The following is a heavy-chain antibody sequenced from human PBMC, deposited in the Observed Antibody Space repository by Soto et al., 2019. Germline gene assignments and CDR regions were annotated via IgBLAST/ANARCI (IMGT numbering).Heavy chain of an antibody. V-gene: IGHV4-59*01. J-gene: IGHJ3*02. CDR1: GASIRSSY. CDR2: VYYSGST. D-gene: IGHD3-22*01. CDR3: ARGYYDSNGQSNTFDI. Sequence: SETLSLTCTVSGASIRSSYWIWIRQSPGKGLEWIGYVYYSGSTKYNPSLKSRVTISVDTSKNQFSLKLSSVTAADTAVYYCARGYYDSNGQSNTFDIWGQGTMVTVSS.